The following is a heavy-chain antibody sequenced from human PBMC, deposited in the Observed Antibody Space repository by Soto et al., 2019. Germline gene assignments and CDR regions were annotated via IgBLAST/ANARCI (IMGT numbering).Heavy chain of an antibody. Sequence: QVQLVQSGAEVKKPGASVKVSCKASGYTFASYAISWMRQAPGQGLEWMGWISAYNGNTNYAQKLQGRVTMTTDTSPSTAYMELRSLRSAATAVYYSARDPPPPDYWGQGTLVTVSS. J-gene: IGHJ4*02. CDR2: ISAYNGNT. CDR1: GYTFASYA. CDR3: ARDPPPPDY. V-gene: IGHV1-18*01.